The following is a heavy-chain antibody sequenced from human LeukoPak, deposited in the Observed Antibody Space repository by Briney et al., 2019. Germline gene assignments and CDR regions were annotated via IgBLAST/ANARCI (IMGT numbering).Heavy chain of an antibody. D-gene: IGHD1-26*01. J-gene: IGHJ4*02. CDR1: GFTFSSNW. CDR2: IKPDGSAE. CDR3: ASSGSYRFDY. Sequence: GGSLRLSCATSGFTFSSNWMSWVRHAPGRGLEWVANIKPDGSAEYYAASVKGRFTVSRDNAKNSLYLQMNSLRDEDTAVYYCASSGSYRFDYWGQGTLVTVSS. V-gene: IGHV3-7*01.